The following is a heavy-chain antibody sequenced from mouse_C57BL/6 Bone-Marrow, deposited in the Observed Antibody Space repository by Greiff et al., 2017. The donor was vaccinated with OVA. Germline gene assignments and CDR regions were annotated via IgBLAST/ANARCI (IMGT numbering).Heavy chain of an antibody. CDR2: ISYDGSN. CDR3: ARAYDSLFAY. CDR1: GYSITSGYY. V-gene: IGHV3-6*01. Sequence: DVKLQESGPGLVKPSQSLSLTCSVTGYSITSGYYWNWIRQFLGNKLEWMGYISYDGSNNYNPSLKNRISITRDTSKNQFFLKLNSVTTEDTATYYCARAYDSLFAYWGQGTLVTVSA. D-gene: IGHD2-4*01. J-gene: IGHJ3*01.